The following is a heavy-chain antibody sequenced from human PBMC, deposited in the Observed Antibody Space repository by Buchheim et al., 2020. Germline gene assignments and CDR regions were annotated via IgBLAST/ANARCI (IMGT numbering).Heavy chain of an antibody. D-gene: IGHD2-15*01. Sequence: QVQLQQWGTGLLKPSETLSLTCAVYGGSFSTYYWNWIRQPPGKGLEWIGEINHSGTTNYNPSLKSRVTISVDTSKNQFSLKLSSVTAADTAVYYCANDGYCSGGSCSYWGQGTL. V-gene: IGHV4-34*01. CDR3: ANDGYCSGGSCSY. CDR1: GGSFSTYY. CDR2: INHSGTT. J-gene: IGHJ4*02.